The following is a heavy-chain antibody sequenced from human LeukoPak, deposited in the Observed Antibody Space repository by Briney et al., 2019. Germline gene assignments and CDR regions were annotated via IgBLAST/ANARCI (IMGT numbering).Heavy chain of an antibody. Sequence: ASVKVSCKASGYTFTGYYMHWVRQAPGQGLEWMGWIHPNSGCTNYPQKFQSRVTMTRDTSISTAYMELSRLRSDDTALYYWARERSGYYYSDYWGQGTLVTVSS. D-gene: IGHD3-22*01. CDR3: ARERSGYYYSDY. V-gene: IGHV1-2*02. CDR1: GYTFTGYY. J-gene: IGHJ4*02. CDR2: IHPNSGCT.